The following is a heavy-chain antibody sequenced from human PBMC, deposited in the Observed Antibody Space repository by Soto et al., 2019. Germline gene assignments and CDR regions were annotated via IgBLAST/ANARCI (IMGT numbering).Heavy chain of an antibody. Sequence: SETLSLTCAVYGGSFNGYYWRWVGHPPGKELEWIGEINHSGSTNYNPSLKSRVTISVDTSKNHFSLKLSSVTAADTALYFCARQTNSSPARRPSWFDPWGQGVLVTVSS. CDR1: GGSFNGYY. CDR3: ARQTNSSPARRPSWFDP. D-gene: IGHD6-19*01. J-gene: IGHJ5*02. V-gene: IGHV4-34*01. CDR2: INHSGST.